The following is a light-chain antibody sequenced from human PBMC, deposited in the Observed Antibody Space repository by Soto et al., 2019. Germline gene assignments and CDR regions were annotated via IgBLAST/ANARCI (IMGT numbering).Light chain of an antibody. J-gene: IGKJ1*01. CDR1: QSVGYK. CDR3: QQYDYWPRT. Sequence: EIVMTQSPATLSVFPGQRATLSCRASQSVGYKLAWYQQKPGQAPSLLIHAISTRATGVPARFSGGGSGTEFTLTISSLQSEDLAVYYCQQYDYWPRTFGQGTKVEIK. V-gene: IGKV3-15*01. CDR2: AIS.